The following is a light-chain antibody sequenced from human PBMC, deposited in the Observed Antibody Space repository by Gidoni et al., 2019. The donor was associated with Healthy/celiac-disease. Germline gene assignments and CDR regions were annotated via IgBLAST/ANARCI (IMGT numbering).Light chain of an antibody. Sequence: EIVLTQSPGTLSLSPGERATLSCRASQSVSSSYLAWYQQKPGQAPRILIYGASSRATDIPDRFSGSGSGTDFTLTISRLEPEDFAVYYCQQYGSSPDTFGQGTKLEIK. CDR1: QSVSSSY. J-gene: IGKJ2*01. CDR3: QQYGSSPDT. CDR2: GAS. V-gene: IGKV3-20*01.